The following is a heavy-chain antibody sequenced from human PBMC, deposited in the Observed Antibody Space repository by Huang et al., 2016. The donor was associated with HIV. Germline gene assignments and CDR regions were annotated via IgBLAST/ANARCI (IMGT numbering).Heavy chain of an antibody. CDR2: ICPDDSET. Sequence: EVQLVQSGGEVKKPGESLKISCQASGFTFNSFWLGWVRQMPGKGLEWMGTICPDDSETKDRPSFQGRVSISADKSTGTAYLQWNKLRASDSALYYCASRRTAPESYYMDVWGKGTTVTVSS. V-gene: IGHV5-51*03. CDR3: ASRRTAPESYYMDV. CDR1: GFTFNSFW. J-gene: IGHJ6*03. D-gene: IGHD2-21*02.